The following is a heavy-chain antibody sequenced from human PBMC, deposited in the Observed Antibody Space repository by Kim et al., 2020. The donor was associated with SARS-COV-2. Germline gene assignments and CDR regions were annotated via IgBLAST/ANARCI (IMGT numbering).Heavy chain of an antibody. J-gene: IGHJ4*02. V-gene: IGHV4-30-4*01. CDR3: ARVAGDSGPYPYYFDS. CDR1: GASMSSGDYY. CDR2: ISNSGTT. D-gene: IGHD3-10*01. Sequence: SETLSLTCTVSGASMSSGDYYWSWIRQPPGKGLEWIGRISNSGTTYYNPFLESRVIISLDMSKNQFSLKLSSETAADTAVYYFARVAGDSGPYPYYFDSWGQGTLITVSS.